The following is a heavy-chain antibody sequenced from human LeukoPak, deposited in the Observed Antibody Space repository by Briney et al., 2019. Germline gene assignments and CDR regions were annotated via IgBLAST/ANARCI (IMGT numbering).Heavy chain of an antibody. J-gene: IGHJ4*02. CDR2: INSGGRT. D-gene: IGHD3-22*01. Sequence: GGSLRLSCAASGFIVSSDYMTWVRQAPGKGLEWVSLINSGGRTYYADSVKGRFTISRDNSKNTLYLQMNSLRVDDTAVYFCARAEYDCSLGFGFWGQGTLVTVSS. CDR1: GFIVSSDY. V-gene: IGHV3-53*01. CDR3: ARAEYDCSLGFGF.